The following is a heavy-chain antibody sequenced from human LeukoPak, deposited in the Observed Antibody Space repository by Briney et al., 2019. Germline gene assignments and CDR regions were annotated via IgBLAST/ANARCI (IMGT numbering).Heavy chain of an antibody. J-gene: IGHJ4*02. CDR2: IYYSGST. D-gene: IGHD1-26*01. Sequence: NPSETLSLTCTVSGGSIISYYWSWIRQPPGRGLEWIGYIYYSGSTNYNPSLKSRVTISVDTSRNQFSLKLSSVTAADTAVYYCARGALIVGATPFDYWGQGTLVTVSS. CDR3: ARGALIVGATPFDY. V-gene: IGHV4-59*01. CDR1: GGSIISYY.